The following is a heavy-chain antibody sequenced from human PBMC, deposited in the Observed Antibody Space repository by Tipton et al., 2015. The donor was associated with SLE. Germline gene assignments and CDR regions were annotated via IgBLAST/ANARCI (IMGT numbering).Heavy chain of an antibody. CDR2: IYYIGRTSYNPSPDTERT. Sequence: TLSLTCTVSGGSISTYYWNWIRQPPGKGLEWIGYIYYIGRTSYNPSPDTERTNYNPSLESRVTMSIDTSKNQFSLKLNSPTAADTAIYYCAKGARWFDDFWSGYPLGNYFDPWGQGILVTVSS. CDR3: AKGARWFDDFWSGYPLGNYFDP. CDR1: GGSISTYY. J-gene: IGHJ5*02. V-gene: IGHV4-59*01. D-gene: IGHD3-3*01.